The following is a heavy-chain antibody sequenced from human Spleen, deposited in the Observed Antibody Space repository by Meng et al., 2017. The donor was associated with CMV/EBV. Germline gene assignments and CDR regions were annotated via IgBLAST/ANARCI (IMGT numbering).Heavy chain of an antibody. Sequence: GESLKISCTASGFSISRFWMTWVRQAPGKGLEWVANINQGENNINYVDSVKGRLTISRDNAKNSLYLQMNNLRVEDTAIYYCARDTNSYAGGYYFDTFDIWGQGTLVTVSS. D-gene: IGHD3-9*01. CDR1: GFSISRFW. CDR2: INQGENNI. J-gene: IGHJ3*02. CDR3: ARDTNSYAGGYYFDTFDI. V-gene: IGHV3-7*01.